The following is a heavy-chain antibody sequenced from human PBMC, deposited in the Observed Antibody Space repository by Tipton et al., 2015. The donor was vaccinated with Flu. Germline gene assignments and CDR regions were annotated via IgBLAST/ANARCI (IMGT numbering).Heavy chain of an antibody. Sequence: TLSLTCSVSGDSIGSGYFWGWIRQPPGKGLEWIGNVGHTGNTYHNPSLRSRVSISVDTSKKQFSLQSRSVTAADTAVYYCARDPSLGMPEHFAYWGQGTLGTASS. CDR2: VGHTGNT. CDR3: ARDPSLGMPEHFAY. D-gene: IGHD2-2*01. J-gene: IGHJ4*02. CDR1: GDSIGSGYF. V-gene: IGHV4-38-2*02.